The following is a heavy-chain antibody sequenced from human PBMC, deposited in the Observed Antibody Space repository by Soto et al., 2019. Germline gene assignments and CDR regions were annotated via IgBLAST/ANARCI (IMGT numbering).Heavy chain of an antibody. CDR1: GFTFISYW. CDR2: IHNDGSST. CDR3: ARGGAGNFDK. J-gene: IGHJ4*02. D-gene: IGHD6-25*01. V-gene: IGHV3-74*01. Sequence: GGSLRLSCGASGFTFISYWMHWVRQAPGKGLVWVSRIHNDGSSTTYADSVKGRFTISRDNAKNTVYLQMNSLRTEDTAVYYCARGGAGNFDKWGRGTLVTVS.